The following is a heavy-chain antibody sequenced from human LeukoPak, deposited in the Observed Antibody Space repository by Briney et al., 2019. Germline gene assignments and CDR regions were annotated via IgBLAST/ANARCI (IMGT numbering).Heavy chain of an antibody. CDR3: ATGWELLRGNWFDP. V-gene: IGHV1-24*01. J-gene: IGHJ5*02. D-gene: IGHD1-26*01. CDR2: FDPEDGET. Sequence: GASVKVSCKVSGYTLTELSMHWVRQAPGKGREWMGGFDPEDGETIYAQKFQGRVTMTEDTSTDTAYMELSSLRSEDTAVYYCATGWELLRGNWFDPWGQGTLVTVSS. CDR1: GYTLTELS.